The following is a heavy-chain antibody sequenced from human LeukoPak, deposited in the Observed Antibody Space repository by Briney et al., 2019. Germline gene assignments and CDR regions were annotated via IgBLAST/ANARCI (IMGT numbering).Heavy chain of an antibody. CDR1: GFDLSDYY. CDR3: ARRRDYFDY. Sequence: GGSLRLSCVVSGFDLSDYYMSWIRQAPGKGLEWISYISSSGGNIYFADSVKGRFTMSRDNARGSLYLQMNSLRADDMAIYYCARRRDYFDYWGQGTLVTVSS. CDR2: ISSSGGNI. V-gene: IGHV3-11*01. J-gene: IGHJ4*02.